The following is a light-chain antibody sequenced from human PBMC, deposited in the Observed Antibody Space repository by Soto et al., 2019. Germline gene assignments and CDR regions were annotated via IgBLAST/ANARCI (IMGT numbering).Light chain of an antibody. V-gene: IGKV3-20*01. CDR2: AAS. CDR3: QQYDTSLPMCT. J-gene: IGKJ2*02. Sequence: EIVLTQSPGTLSLSPGERATLSCRASQSVSSTYLAWYQQKPGQAPRLVIYAASNRATGIPDRFSGSASGADFTLTISRLEPEDFAIFYCQQYDTSLPMCTFGQGTKLEIK. CDR1: QSVSSTY.